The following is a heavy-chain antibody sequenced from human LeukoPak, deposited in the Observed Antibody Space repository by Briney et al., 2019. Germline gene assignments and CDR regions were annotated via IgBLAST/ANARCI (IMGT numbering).Heavy chain of an antibody. CDR1: GYSISSGYY. CDR2: IYHSGST. Sequence: SETLSLTCTVSGYSISSGYYWGWIRQPPGKGLEWIGSIYHSGSTYYNPSLKSRVTISVDTSKNQFSLKLSSVTAADTAVYYCARHYYGSGSYYNPFYFDYWGQGTLVTVSS. V-gene: IGHV4-38-2*02. J-gene: IGHJ4*02. D-gene: IGHD3-10*01. CDR3: ARHYYGSGSYYNPFYFDY.